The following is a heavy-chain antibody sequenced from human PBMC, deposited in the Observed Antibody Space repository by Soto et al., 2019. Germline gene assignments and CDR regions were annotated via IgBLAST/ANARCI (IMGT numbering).Heavy chain of an antibody. CDR2: IYYTGST. J-gene: IGHJ4*02. Sequence: SDTLSLTCTVSGDSISRGDHYWRWIRQPQGKGLEWLGYIYYTGSTYYNPSLKSRLSISVDTSKNQFSLNLTSVSVADTAVYYCARGGGEYDYWGQGTLVTVSS. CDR1: GDSISRGDHY. V-gene: IGHV4-30-4*02. CDR3: ARGGGEYDY. D-gene: IGHD2-21*01.